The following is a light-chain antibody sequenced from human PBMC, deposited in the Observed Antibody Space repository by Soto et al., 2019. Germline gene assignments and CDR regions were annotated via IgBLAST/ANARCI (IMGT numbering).Light chain of an antibody. CDR2: GAS. CDR1: QTVASN. V-gene: IGKV3-15*01. Sequence: EIVMTQSPATLSVSPGERATLSCRASQTVASNVAWYQQKPGQAPRLLIHGASTRATGVSARFSGTGSATEFTLTISSLQSEDFSVYYCQQYHNWPPQYTFGQGTRLQIK. J-gene: IGKJ2*01. CDR3: QQYHNWPPQYT.